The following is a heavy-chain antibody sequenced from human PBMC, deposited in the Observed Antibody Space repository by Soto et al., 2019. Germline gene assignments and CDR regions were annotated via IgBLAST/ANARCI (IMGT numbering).Heavy chain of an antibody. V-gene: IGHV1-69*02. D-gene: IGHD2-21*02. CDR2: IIPILGIA. CDR3: AGLVWGGNSYFDY. Sequence: QVQLVQSGAEVKKPGSSVKVSCKASGGTFSSYTISWVRQAPGQRLEWMGRIIPILGIANYAQKFQGRVTITADKSTSTAYMELSSLRSEDTAVYYCAGLVWGGNSYFDYWGQGTRVTVSS. J-gene: IGHJ4*02. CDR1: GGTFSSYT.